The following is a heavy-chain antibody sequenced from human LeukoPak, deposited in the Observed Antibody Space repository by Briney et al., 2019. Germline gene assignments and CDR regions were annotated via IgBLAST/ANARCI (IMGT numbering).Heavy chain of an antibody. CDR2: IYHTGST. CDR1: GGSISSYY. J-gene: IGHJ4*02. V-gene: IGHV4-59*01. CDR3: ARRGRNSSGWQDYL. Sequence: SETLSLTCTVSGGSISSYYWSWIRQLPGKGLEWIANIYHTGSTNYKPSLSSRVTISIDTAKNQFSLKLTSVTAADTAVYYCARRGRNSSGWQDYLWGQGTLVTVSS. D-gene: IGHD6-25*01.